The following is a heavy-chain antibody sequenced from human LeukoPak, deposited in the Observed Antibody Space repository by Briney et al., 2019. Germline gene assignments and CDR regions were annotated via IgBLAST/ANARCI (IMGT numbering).Heavy chain of an antibody. CDR3: ITARAFTVVGGYYYYSYMDV. V-gene: IGHV3-15*01. Sequence: GGSLRLSCAASGFTFSDDWMSWVRQAPGKGLEWVGRIKSKTDGGTTDYAAPVKGRFTISRDDSKNTLYLQMNSLKTEDTAVYLCITARAFTVVGGYYYYSYMDVWGKGTTVTVSS. CDR2: IKSKTDGGTT. D-gene: IGHD3-16*01. J-gene: IGHJ6*03. CDR1: GFTFSDDW.